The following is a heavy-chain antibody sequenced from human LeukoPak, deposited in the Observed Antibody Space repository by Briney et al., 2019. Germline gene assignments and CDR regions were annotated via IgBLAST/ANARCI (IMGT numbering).Heavy chain of an antibody. CDR2: INSDGSST. CDR1: GFTVSSNY. D-gene: IGHD3-22*01. V-gene: IGHV3-74*01. Sequence: GGSLRLSCAASGFTVSSNYMSWVRQAPGKGLVWVSRINSDGSSTNYADSVKGRFTISRDNPKNTLYLQMNSLRAEDTAVYFCAKRGVVIRVILVGFHKEAYYFDSWGQGALVTVPS. CDR3: AKRGVVIRVILVGFHKEAYYFDS. J-gene: IGHJ4*02.